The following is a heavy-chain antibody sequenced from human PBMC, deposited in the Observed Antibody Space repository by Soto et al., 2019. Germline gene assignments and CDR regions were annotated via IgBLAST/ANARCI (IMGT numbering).Heavy chain of an antibody. Sequence: SETLSLTCAVSGGSISSGGYSWSWIRQPPGKGLEWIGYIYHSGSTYYNPSLKSRVTISVDRSKNQFSLKLSSVTAADTAVYYCARGILMLRGGYNWFDPWGQGTLVTVSS. CDR1: GGSISSGGYS. CDR3: ARGILMLRGGYNWFDP. CDR2: IYHSGST. J-gene: IGHJ5*02. V-gene: IGHV4-30-2*01. D-gene: IGHD3-10*01.